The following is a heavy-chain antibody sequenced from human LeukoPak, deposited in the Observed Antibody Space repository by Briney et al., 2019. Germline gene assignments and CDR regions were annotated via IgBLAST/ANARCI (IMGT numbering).Heavy chain of an antibody. CDR2: ISNDGNNK. CDR3: ARDPVSIGSRMNLDY. V-gene: IGHV3-30-3*01. Sequence: PGGSLRLSCAASGFAFSSYAMHWVRQAPGKGLEWVALISNDGNNKYHADSVKGRFTISRDNSKKSLYLQMNSLRPEDTALYYCARDPVSIGSRMNLDYWGQGTLVTVSS. CDR1: GFAFSSYA. D-gene: IGHD3-10*01. J-gene: IGHJ4*02.